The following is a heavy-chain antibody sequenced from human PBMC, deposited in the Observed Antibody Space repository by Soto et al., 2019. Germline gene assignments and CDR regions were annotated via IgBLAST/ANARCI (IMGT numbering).Heavy chain of an antibody. CDR3: AKAEGSSYGTEYSQH. V-gene: IGHV3-23*01. CDR1: GFTFSTYA. D-gene: IGHD6-13*01. Sequence: EVQLLESGGGLVQPGGSLRLSCAASGFTFSTYAMKWVRQAPGKGLEWVSLIISSGGSTYYADPVKGRFTISRDNSKNTLYLQMNSLRADDTAVYYCAKAEGSSYGTEYSQHWGQGTLVTVSS. J-gene: IGHJ1*01. CDR2: IISSGGST.